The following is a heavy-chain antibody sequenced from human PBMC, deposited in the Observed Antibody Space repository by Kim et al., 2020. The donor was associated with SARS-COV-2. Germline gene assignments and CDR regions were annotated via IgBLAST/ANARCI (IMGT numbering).Heavy chain of an antibody. J-gene: IGHJ6*02. Sequence: ASVKVSCKASGYTFTSYYMHWVRQAPGQGLEWMGIINPSGGSTSYAQKFQGRVTMTRDTSTSTVYMELSSLRSEDTAVYYCAALTTIFGVASNYGMDVWGQGTTVTVSS. V-gene: IGHV1-46*01. CDR2: INPSGGST. D-gene: IGHD3-3*01. CDR3: AALTTIFGVASNYGMDV. CDR1: GYTFTSYY.